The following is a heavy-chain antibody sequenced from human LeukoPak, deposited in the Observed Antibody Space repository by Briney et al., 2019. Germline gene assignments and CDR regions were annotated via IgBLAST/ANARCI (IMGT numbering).Heavy chain of an antibody. J-gene: IGHJ6*03. CDR1: GGSISSSSYY. CDR3: ARVVPAASLYYYYYMDV. V-gene: IGHV4-39*01. Sequence: PSETLSLTCTVSGGSISSSSYYWGWIRQPPGKGLEWIGSIYYSGSTYYNPSLKSRVTISVDTSKNQFSLKLSSVTAADTAVYYCARVVPAASLYYYYYMDVWGKGTTVTVSS. CDR2: IYYSGST. D-gene: IGHD2-2*01.